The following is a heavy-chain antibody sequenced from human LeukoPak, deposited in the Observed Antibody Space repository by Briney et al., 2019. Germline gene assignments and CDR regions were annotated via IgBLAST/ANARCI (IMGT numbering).Heavy chain of an antibody. CDR1: GYTFTSYD. CDR3: ARGGRSTYYYDSSGYYGCDY. J-gene: IGHJ4*02. Sequence: ASVKVSCKASGYTFTSYDINWVRQATGQGLEWMGWMNPNSGNTGYAQKFQGRVTMTRNTSISTAYKELSSLRSEDTAVYYCARGGRSTYYYDSSGYYGCDYWGQGTLVTVSS. CDR2: MNPNSGNT. V-gene: IGHV1-8*01. D-gene: IGHD3-22*01.